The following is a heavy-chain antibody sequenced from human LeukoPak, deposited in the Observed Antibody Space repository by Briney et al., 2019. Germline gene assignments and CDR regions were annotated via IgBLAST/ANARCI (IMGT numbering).Heavy chain of an antibody. CDR3: ASYWPFWDSRRLFDC. D-gene: IGHD6-13*01. V-gene: IGHV4-31*11. J-gene: IGHJ4*02. Sequence: PSETLSLTCAVSGVSIRSAGYSYYWIRQYSGKGLEWIGHIYYSGSPSYNPSLKSRVTISMDTSKNHFSLKLSSVTAADTAVYYCASYWPFWDSRRLFDCWGQGTLVTVSS. CDR1: GVSIRSAGYS. CDR2: IYYSGSP.